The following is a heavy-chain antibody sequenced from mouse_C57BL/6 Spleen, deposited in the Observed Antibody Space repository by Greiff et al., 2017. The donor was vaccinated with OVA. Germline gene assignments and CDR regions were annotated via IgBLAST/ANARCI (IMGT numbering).Heavy chain of an antibody. V-gene: IGHV5-4*01. CDR2: ISDGGSYT. J-gene: IGHJ2*01. CDR3: ARGQGYDYYGYFDY. D-gene: IGHD1-1*01. CDR1: GFTFSSYA. Sequence: EVHLVESGGGLVKPGASLKLSCAASGFTFSSYAMPWVRQTPEKRLEWVATISDGGSYTYYPDNVKGRFTIARDNAKNNLYLQMSQLKSEDTAMYSGARGQGYDYYGYFDYWGQGTTLTVSS.